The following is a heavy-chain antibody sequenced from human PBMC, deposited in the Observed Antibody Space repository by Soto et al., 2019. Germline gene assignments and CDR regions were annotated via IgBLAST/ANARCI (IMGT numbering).Heavy chain of an antibody. CDR3: SGVTEYRTASIYI. D-gene: IGHD3-10*01. V-gene: IGHV4-61*01. Sequence: SGNLFLTCTFSGGFVRRGSYFGCWIRQPPGKGLEWIGYIYYSGSTNYNPSLKSRVTISVDTSKNQFSLKLSSVTAADTAVYFLSGVTEYRTASIYIRGQGTPVT. CDR2: IYYSGST. J-gene: IGHJ4*01. CDR1: GGFVRRGSYF.